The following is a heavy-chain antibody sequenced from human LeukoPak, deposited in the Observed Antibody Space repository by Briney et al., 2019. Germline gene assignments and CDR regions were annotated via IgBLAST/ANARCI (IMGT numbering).Heavy chain of an antibody. J-gene: IGHJ4*02. D-gene: IGHD6-19*01. V-gene: IGHV4-39*07. CDR1: GDSFTSVTDY. CDR3: AGERGEEYSSGWYKTNYFYN. CDR2: GDYSGGT. Sequence: PSETLSLTCTVSGDSFTSVTDYWAWIRQPPGKRLEWIASGDYSGGTYYNPSLESRVAISADMSKNQISLKLTSVTGADTAVYYCAGERGEEYSSGWYKTNYFYNWGQGIRVTVSS.